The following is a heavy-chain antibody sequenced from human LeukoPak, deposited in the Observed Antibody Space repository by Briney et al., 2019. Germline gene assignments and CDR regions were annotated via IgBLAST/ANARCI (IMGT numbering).Heavy chain of an antibody. J-gene: IGHJ4*02. Sequence: SETLSLTCTVSGGSISSSSYYWGWIRQPPGKGLEWIGSIYYSGSTYYNPSLKSRVTISVDTSKNQFSLKLSSVTAADTAVYYCARGRVVIARYYFDYWGQGTLVTVSS. CDR2: IYYSGST. V-gene: IGHV4-39*01. CDR3: ARGRVVIARYYFDY. CDR1: GGSISSSSYY. D-gene: IGHD2-21*01.